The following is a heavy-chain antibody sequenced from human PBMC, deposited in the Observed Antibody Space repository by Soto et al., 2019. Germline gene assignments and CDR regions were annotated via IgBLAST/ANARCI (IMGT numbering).Heavy chain of an antibody. CDR3: ARGSGGGSRWFDP. CDR1: GFTFSSYG. CDR2: IWYDGSNK. D-gene: IGHD1-26*01. J-gene: IGHJ5*02. Sequence: QVQLVESGGGVVQPGRSLRLSCAASGFTFSSYGMHWVRQAPGNGLEWVAVIWYDGSNKYYADSVKGRFTISRDNSKNTLYLQMNSLRAEDTAVYYCARGSGGGSRWFDPWGQGTLVTVSS. V-gene: IGHV3-33*01.